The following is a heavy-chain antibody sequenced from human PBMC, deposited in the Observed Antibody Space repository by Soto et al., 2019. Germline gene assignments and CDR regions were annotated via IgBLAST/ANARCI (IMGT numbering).Heavy chain of an antibody. J-gene: IGHJ3*02. CDR1: GGTFSSYT. CDR3: ARVVGYHWNPNDAFDI. D-gene: IGHD1-20*01. V-gene: IGHV1-69*02. Sequence: QVQLVQSGAEVKKPGSSVKVSCKASGGTFSSYTISWVRQAPGQGLEWMGRIIPILGIANYAQKFQGRVTITADKSTSTAYMELSSLRSEDTAVYYCARVVGYHWNPNDAFDIWGQGTMVTVSS. CDR2: IIPILGIA.